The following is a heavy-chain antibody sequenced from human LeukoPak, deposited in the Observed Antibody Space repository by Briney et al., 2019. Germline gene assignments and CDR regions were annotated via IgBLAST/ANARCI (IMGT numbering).Heavy chain of an antibody. J-gene: IGHJ5*02. CDR3: ARDLAVAAGRWFDP. Sequence: YPSETLSLTCAVSGYSISSGYYWGWIRQPPGKGLEWIGSIYHSGSTYYNPSLKSRVTISVDTSKNQFSLKLSSVTAADTAVSYCARDLAVAAGRWFDPWGQGTLVTVSS. D-gene: IGHD6-19*01. CDR2: IYHSGST. V-gene: IGHV4-38-2*02. CDR1: GYSISSGYY.